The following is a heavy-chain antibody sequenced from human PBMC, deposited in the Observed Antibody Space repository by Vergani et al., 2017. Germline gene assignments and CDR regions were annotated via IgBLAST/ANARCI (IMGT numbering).Heavy chain of an antibody. CDR2: ISGSGGST. Sequence: EVQLLESGGGLVQPGGSLRLSCAASGFTFSSYAMSWVRQAPGKGLEWVSAISGSGGSTYYADSVKGRFTISRDNSKNTLYLQMNSLRAEDTAVYYCAKDLSPGARRITMIVVVITGAFDIWGQGTMVTVSS. J-gene: IGHJ3*02. D-gene: IGHD3-22*01. V-gene: IGHV3-23*01. CDR3: AKDLSPGARRITMIVVVITGAFDI. CDR1: GFTFSSYA.